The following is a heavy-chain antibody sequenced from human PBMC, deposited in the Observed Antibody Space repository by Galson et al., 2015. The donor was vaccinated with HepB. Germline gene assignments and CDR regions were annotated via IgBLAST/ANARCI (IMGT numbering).Heavy chain of an antibody. CDR1: GFTFSSYS. CDR3: ARVGIAVAGTSPFDY. V-gene: IGHV3-21*01. CDR2: ISSSSSYI. D-gene: IGHD6-19*01. J-gene: IGHJ4*02. Sequence: SLRLSCAASGFTFSSYSMNWVRQAPGKGLEWVSSISSSSSYIYYADSVKGRFTISRDNAKNSLYLQMNSLRAEDTAVYYCARVGIAVAGTSPFDYWGQGTLVTVSS.